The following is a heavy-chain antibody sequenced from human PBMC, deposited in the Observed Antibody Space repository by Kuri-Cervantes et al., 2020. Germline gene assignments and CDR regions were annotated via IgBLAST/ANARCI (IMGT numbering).Heavy chain of an antibody. J-gene: IGHJ4*02. D-gene: IGHD6-19*01. Sequence: SVKVSCKASGYTFTYRYLHWVRQAPGQALEWMGWITPFNGNTNYAQKFQDRATIARDRSMSTAYMDLRSLRSDDTAVYYCARLEKQWLPGLWGQGTLVTDSS. CDR2: ITPFNGNT. V-gene: IGHV1-45*02. CDR1: GYTFTYRY. CDR3: ARLEKQWLPGL.